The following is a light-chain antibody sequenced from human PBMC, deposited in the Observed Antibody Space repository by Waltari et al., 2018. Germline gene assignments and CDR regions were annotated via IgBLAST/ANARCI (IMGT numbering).Light chain of an antibody. CDR2: GNT. V-gene: IGLV1-40*01. CDR3: QSYDSSLSGSV. J-gene: IGLJ6*01. Sequence: QSVLTQPPSVSGAPGLRVTISCTGSSSNTGAPYDVHWYQQLPGTAPKLLIYGNTNRPSWVPDRFSGSKSGTSASLAITGLQAEDEADYYCQSYDSSLSGSVFGGGTKVTVL. CDR1: SSNTGAPYD.